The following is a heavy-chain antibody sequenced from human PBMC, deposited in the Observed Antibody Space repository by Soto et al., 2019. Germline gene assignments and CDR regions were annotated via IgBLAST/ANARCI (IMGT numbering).Heavy chain of an antibody. Sequence: GGSLRLSCSASGFIFSTFGMFWVRQAPGQGLEYVSAIFYSGSGSYYADPVRGRFTVSRDNSKNMFYLQMSSLRVEDTALYFCVRGPSLGSSLFGPLDYWCQGTQVTVSS. CDR3: VRGPSLGSSLFGPLDY. D-gene: IGHD3-3*01. CDR2: IFYSGSGS. CDR1: GFIFSTFG. V-gene: IGHV3-64D*06. J-gene: IGHJ4*02.